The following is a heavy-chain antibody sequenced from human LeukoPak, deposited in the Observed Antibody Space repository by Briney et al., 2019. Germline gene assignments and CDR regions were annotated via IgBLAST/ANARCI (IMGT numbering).Heavy chain of an antibody. J-gene: IGHJ4*02. CDR2: ITPNSGGT. CDR1: GGTFSSYA. D-gene: IGHD1-26*01. V-gene: IGHV1-2*02. CDR3: AREVFGATMIDY. Sequence: ASVKVSCKASGGTFSSYAISWVRQAPGHGLEWMGWITPNSGGTNYAQKFQGRVTMTRDTAISTAYMELSRLRSDDTAVYYCAREVFGATMIDYWGQGTLVTVSS.